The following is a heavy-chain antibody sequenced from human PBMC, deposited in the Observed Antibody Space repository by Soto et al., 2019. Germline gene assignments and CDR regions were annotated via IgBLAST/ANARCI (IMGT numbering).Heavy chain of an antibody. D-gene: IGHD6-13*01. CDR1: GFSLSTSGVG. V-gene: IGHV2-5*01. J-gene: IGHJ6*02. CDR2: IYWNDDK. CDR3: AHRPGSSWHLLSPGHYYYYGMDV. Sequence: QITLKESGPTLVKPTQTLTLTCTFSGFSLSTSGVGVGWIRQPPGKALEWLALIYWNDDKRYSPSLKSRLTITKDTSKNQVVLTMTNMDPVDTATYYCAHRPGSSWHLLSPGHYYYYGMDVWGQGTTVTVSS.